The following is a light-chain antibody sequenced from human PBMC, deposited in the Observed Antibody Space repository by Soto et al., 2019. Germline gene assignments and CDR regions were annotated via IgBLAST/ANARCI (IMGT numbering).Light chain of an antibody. Sequence: DIQMTQSPSTLCASVGDRVTITCRASQSISSWLAWYQQKPGKAPKLLIYKASSLESGVPSRFSGSGSGTEFTLTISSLQPDDLATYYCQQYNNYQYTFGQGTKLEIK. CDR1: QSISSW. CDR3: QQYNNYQYT. CDR2: KAS. V-gene: IGKV1-5*03. J-gene: IGKJ2*01.